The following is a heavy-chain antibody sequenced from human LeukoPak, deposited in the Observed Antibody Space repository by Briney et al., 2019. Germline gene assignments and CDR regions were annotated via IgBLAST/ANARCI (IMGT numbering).Heavy chain of an antibody. V-gene: IGHV3-49*04. J-gene: IGHJ4*02. CDR3: AREVVVVPAAGLYSGYDFVDY. CDR2: IRSKAYGGTT. Sequence: GGSLRLSCTASGFTFGDYAMSWVRQAPGKGLEWVSFIRSKAYGGTTEYAASVKGRFTISRDDSKSIAYLQMNSLKTEDTAVYYCAREVVVVPAAGLYSGYDFVDYWGQGTLVTVSS. D-gene: IGHD5-12*01. CDR1: GFTFGDYA.